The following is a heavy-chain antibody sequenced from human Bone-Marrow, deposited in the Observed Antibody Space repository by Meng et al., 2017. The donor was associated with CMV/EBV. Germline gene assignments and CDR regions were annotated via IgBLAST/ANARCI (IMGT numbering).Heavy chain of an antibody. J-gene: IGHJ4*02. CDR1: GFTFSNAW. V-gene: IGHV4-34*01. CDR2: INHSGST. D-gene: IGHD3-3*01. Sequence: ESLKISCAASGFTFSNAWMSWVRQPPGKGLEWIGEINHSGSTNYNPSLKSRVTISVDTSKNQFSLKLSSVTAADTAVYYCARRPYYDFWSGYPFDYWGQGTLVTVSS. CDR3: ARRPYYDFWSGYPFDY.